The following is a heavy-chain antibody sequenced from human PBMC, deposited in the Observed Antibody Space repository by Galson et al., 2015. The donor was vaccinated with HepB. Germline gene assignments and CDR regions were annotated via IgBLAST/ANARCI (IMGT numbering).Heavy chain of an antibody. CDR1: GFTFSSYA. Sequence: SLRLSCAASGFTFSSYAMSWVRQAPGKGLEWVSAISGSGGSTYYADSVKGRFTISRDNSKNTLYLQMNSLRAEDTAVYYCAKDPRYGDQGASFDYWGQGTLVTVSS. CDR2: ISGSGGST. CDR3: AKDPRYGDQGASFDY. V-gene: IGHV3-23*01. D-gene: IGHD4-17*01. J-gene: IGHJ4*02.